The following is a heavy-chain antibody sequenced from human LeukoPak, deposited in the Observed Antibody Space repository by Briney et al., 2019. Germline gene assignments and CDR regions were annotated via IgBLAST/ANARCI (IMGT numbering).Heavy chain of an antibody. J-gene: IGHJ4*02. Sequence: GASVKVSCKASGYTFTSYDFNWVRQVTGQRPEWMGWMSPNSGDTGYAQKFQDRVTMTRNTSISTAYMELSSLRSDDTAVYYCARGPPNWGYDYWGQGTLVTVSS. CDR3: ARGPPNWGYDY. CDR2: MSPNSGDT. CDR1: GYTFTSYD. V-gene: IGHV1-8*01. D-gene: IGHD7-27*01.